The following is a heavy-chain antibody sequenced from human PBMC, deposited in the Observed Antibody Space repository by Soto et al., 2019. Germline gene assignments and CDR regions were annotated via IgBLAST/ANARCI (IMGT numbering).Heavy chain of an antibody. CDR2: IYYSGST. Sequence: PXGTLSLTCTVSGGSISSGDYYWSWIRQPPGKGLEWIGYIYYSGSTYYNPSLKSRVTISVDTSKNQFSLKLSSVTAADTAVYYCARDGRRVPAAPGFDPRGQGTLVTVSS. CDR3: ARDGRRVPAAPGFDP. V-gene: IGHV4-30-4*01. D-gene: IGHD2-2*01. CDR1: GGSISSGDYY. J-gene: IGHJ5*02.